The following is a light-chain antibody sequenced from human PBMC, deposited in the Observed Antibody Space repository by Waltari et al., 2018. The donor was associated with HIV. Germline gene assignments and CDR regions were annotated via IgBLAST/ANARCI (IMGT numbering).Light chain of an antibody. J-gene: IGKJ3*01. CDR3: QQYGSSEGFT. Sequence: EIVLTQSPGTLSLSPGDRATLSCRASQIVGGNSLAWYQKKPGRAPRLPDRFSGSGSETDFTLTISRLEPEDCAVYYCQQYGSSEGFTFGPGTRVDI. V-gene: IGKV3-20*01. CDR1: QIVGGNS.